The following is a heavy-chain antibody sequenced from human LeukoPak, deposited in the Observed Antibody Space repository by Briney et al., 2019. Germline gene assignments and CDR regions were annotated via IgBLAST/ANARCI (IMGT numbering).Heavy chain of an antibody. CDR3: AADLVDCTNGVCYSFDY. Sequence: AASVKVSCKASGFTFTSSAMQWVRQARGQRLEWIGWIVVGSGNTNYAQKFQERVTITRDMSTSTAYMELSSLRSEDTAVYYCAADLVDCTNGVCYSFDYWGQGTLVTVSS. CDR2: IVVGSGNT. V-gene: IGHV1-58*02. J-gene: IGHJ4*02. D-gene: IGHD2-8*01. CDR1: GFTFTSSA.